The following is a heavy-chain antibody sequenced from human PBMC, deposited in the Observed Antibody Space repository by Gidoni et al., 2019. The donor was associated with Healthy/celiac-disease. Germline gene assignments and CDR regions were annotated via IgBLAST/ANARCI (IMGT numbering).Heavy chain of an antibody. CDR1: GFPFSSYA. CDR3: AKAPLLGFGELLEDYFDY. Sequence: EVQLLESGGGLVQPGGSLRLSCAASGFPFSSYAMSWVRQAPGKGLELVSAISGSGGSTYYADCVKGRFTISRDNSKNTLYLQMNSLRAEDTAVYYCAKAPLLGFGELLEDYFDYWGQGTLVTVSS. J-gene: IGHJ4*02. D-gene: IGHD3-10*01. V-gene: IGHV3-23*01. CDR2: ISGSGGST.